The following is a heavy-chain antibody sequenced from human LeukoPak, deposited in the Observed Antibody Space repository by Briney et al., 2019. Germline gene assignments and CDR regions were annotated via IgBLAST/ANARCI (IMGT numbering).Heavy chain of an antibody. CDR2: ISGSGGST. CDR3: AEGPLTTVVTSFDY. J-gene: IGHJ4*02. V-gene: IGHV3-23*01. D-gene: IGHD4-23*01. Sequence: GGSLRLSCAASGFTFSSYAMSWVRQAPGKGLEWGSAISGSGGSTYYADSVKGRFTISRDNSKNTLYLQMNSLRAEDTAVYYCAEGPLTTVVTSFDYWGQGTLVTVSS. CDR1: GFTFSSYA.